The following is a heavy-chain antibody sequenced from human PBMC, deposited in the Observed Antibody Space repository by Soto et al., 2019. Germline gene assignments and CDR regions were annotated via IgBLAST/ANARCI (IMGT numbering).Heavy chain of an antibody. D-gene: IGHD1-7*01. J-gene: IGHJ5*02. V-gene: IGHV1-24*01. CDR2: FDPEDGET. CDR1: GYTLTELS. Sequence: ASVKVSCKVSGYTLTELSMHWVRQAPGKGLEWMGGFDPEDGETIYAQKFQGRVTMTEDTSTDTAYMELSSLRSEDTAVYYCATGGPEYNWNYGVFDPWGQGTLVTVSS. CDR3: ATGGPEYNWNYGVFDP.